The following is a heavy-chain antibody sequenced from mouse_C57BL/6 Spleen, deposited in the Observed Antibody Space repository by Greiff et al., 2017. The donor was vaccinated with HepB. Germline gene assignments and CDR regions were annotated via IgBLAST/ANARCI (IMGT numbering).Heavy chain of an antibody. Sequence: QVQLQQPGAELVRPGSSVKLSCKASGYTFTSYWMDWVKQRPGQGLEWIGNIYPSDSETHYNQKFKDKATLTVDKSSSTAYMQLSSLTSENSAVYYYARRGGWLGYFDYWGQGTTLTVSS. J-gene: IGHJ2*01. D-gene: IGHD4-1*01. CDR2: IYPSDSET. V-gene: IGHV1-61*01. CDR3: ARRGGWLGYFDY. CDR1: GYTFTSYW.